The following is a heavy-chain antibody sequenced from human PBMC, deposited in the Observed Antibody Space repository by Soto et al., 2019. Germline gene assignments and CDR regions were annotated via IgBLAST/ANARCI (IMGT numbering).Heavy chain of an antibody. CDR1: GGSISSSKW. CDR2: IYHSGST. Sequence: NPSETMSLTCAVSGGSISSSKWWSWVRQPPGMGLEWIGEIYHSGSTNYNPSLKSRVTISVDKSKNQFSLKLSSVTAADTAVYYCARGLKYYDILTGSYYYYYYGMDVWGQGTTVTVSS. J-gene: IGHJ6*02. D-gene: IGHD3-9*01. CDR3: ARGLKYYDILTGSYYYYYYGMDV. V-gene: IGHV4-4*02.